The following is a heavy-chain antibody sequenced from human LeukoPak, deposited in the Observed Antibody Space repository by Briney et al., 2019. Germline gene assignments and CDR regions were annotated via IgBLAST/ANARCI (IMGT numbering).Heavy chain of an antibody. D-gene: IGHD3-3*01. Sequence: GRSLRLSCAASGFTFSSYWMHWVRQAPGKGLVWVSRINSDGSSTSYADSVKGRFTISRDNAKNTLYLQMNSLRAEDTAVYYCARALSIFGVVSYWYFDLWGRGTLVTVSS. V-gene: IGHV3-74*01. J-gene: IGHJ2*01. CDR3: ARALSIFGVVSYWYFDL. CDR1: GFTFSSYW. CDR2: INSDGSST.